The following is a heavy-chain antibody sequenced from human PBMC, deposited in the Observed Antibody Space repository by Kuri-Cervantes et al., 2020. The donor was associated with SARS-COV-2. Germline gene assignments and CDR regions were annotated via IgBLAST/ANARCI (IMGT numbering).Heavy chain of an antibody. V-gene: IGHV3-21*01. Sequence: ESLKISCAVSGCPFSSYSMSRVRQAPGKGLEWVSTISNSGSYIYYADSVRGRFTISRDNAKNSQYLQMHSLRAEDTAVYYCTRDCYDFNNGYYTGQFAYWGQGTLVTVSS. D-gene: IGHD3-3*01. CDR3: TRDCYDFNNGYYTGQFAY. CDR2: ISNSGSYI. CDR1: GCPFSSYS. J-gene: IGHJ4*02.